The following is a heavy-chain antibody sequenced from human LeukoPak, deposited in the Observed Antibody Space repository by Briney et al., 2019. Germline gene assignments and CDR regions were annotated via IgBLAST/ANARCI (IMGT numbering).Heavy chain of an antibody. CDR3: AKGSYDSEPSHSEPDAFDI. Sequence: GGSLRLSCVASGFTFSRYGMHWVRQAPGKGLEWVAVISYDGSNKYYADSVKGRFTISRDNSKNTLYLQMNSLRGEDTAVYYCAKGSYDSEPSHSEPDAFDIWGQGTMVTVSS. D-gene: IGHD3-22*01. J-gene: IGHJ3*02. V-gene: IGHV3-30*18. CDR1: GFTFSRYG. CDR2: ISYDGSNK.